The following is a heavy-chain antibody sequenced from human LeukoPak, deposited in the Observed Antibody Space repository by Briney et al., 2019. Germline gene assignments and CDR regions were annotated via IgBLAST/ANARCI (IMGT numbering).Heavy chain of an antibody. D-gene: IGHD4-23*01. J-gene: IGHJ4*02. V-gene: IGHV3-7*01. CDR3: ARDRGYSSFDY. CDR1: AFTFSSYW. CDR2: IKEDGSEI. Sequence: GGSLRLSCEASAFTFSSYWMSWVRQAPGKGLEWGANIKEDGSEINYVDSVKGRFTSSRDNAKNSLFLQMNSLRVEDTAVYYCARDRGYSSFDYWGQGTLVTVSS.